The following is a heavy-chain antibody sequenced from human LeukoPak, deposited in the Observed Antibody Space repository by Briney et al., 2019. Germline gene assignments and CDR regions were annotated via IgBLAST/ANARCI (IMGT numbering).Heavy chain of an antibody. J-gene: IGHJ4*02. V-gene: IGHV3-23*01. CDR2: ITGSGGST. CDR1: GFTFSSYA. CDR3: AKVGQWLGTDY. D-gene: IGHD6-19*01. Sequence: GGSLRLSCAASGFTFSSYAMNWVRQAPGKGLEWVSAITGSGGSTYYADSVKGRFTISRDNSKNTLYPQMNSLRAEDTAVYHCAKVGQWLGTDYWGQGTLVAVSS.